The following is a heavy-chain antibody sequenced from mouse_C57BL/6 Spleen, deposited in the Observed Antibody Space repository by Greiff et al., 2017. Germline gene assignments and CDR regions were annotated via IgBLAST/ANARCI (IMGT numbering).Heavy chain of an antibody. J-gene: IGHJ2*01. V-gene: IGHV1-59*01. CDR3: ARERNYSGFDY. CDR2: IDPSDSYT. D-gene: IGHD1-1*01. CDR1: GYTFTSYW. Sequence: QVQLKQSGAELVRPGTSVKLSCKASGYTFTSYWMHWVKQRPGQGLEWIGVIDPSDSYTNYNQKFKGKATLTVDTSSSTAYMQLSSLTSEDSAVYYCARERNYSGFDYWGQGTTLTVSS.